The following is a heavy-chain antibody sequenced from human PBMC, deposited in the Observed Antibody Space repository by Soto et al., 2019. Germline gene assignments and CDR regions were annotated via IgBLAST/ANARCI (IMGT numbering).Heavy chain of an antibody. CDR2: ISATGSDI. Sequence: EVDLVESGGGLAKPGGALRLSCTDSGFTFSSHTMNWVRQAPGKGLEWVSSISATGSDIYYGDSVMGRFTISRDNAKNSLYLQLNNLRVEDTAVYYCARGYDVVRVLVAIRVGYFDHWGQGTVVTVSS. J-gene: IGHJ4*02. D-gene: IGHD3-16*01. CDR1: GFTFSSHT. V-gene: IGHV3-21*01. CDR3: ARGYDVVRVLVAIRVGYFDH.